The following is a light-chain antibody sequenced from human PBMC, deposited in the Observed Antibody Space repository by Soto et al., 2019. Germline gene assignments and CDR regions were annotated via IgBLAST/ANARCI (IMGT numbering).Light chain of an antibody. CDR3: MQALQTPRT. CDR1: QSLLHSSGCNY. Sequence: DIVMTQSPLSLPVTPGEPASISCRSSQSLLHSSGCNYLDWYLQKPGQSPQLLIYLGSNRASGVPDRFSGSRSGTDFTLKISRVEADDVGVYYCMQALQTPRTFGQGTKVGIK. V-gene: IGKV2-28*01. J-gene: IGKJ1*01. CDR2: LGS.